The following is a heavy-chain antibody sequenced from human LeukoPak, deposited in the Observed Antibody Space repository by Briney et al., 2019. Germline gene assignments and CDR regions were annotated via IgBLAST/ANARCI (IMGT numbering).Heavy chain of an antibody. V-gene: IGHV3-11*01. CDR2: ISSSGSTI. CDR1: GFTFSDYY. Sequence: GGSLRLSCAASGFTFSDYYMSWIRQAPGKGLEWVSYISSSGSTIYYADSGKGRFTIFRDNAKNSLYLQVNSLRAEDTAVYYCARDGYCSSTSCKKVRAWFDPWGQGSLVT. CDR3: ARDGYCSSTSCKKVRAWFDP. J-gene: IGHJ5*02. D-gene: IGHD2-2*03.